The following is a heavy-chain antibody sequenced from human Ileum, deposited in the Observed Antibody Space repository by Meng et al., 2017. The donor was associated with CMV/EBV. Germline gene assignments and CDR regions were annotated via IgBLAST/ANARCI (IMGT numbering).Heavy chain of an antibody. CDR1: GGSFSDYY. CDR2: VHHSGIT. D-gene: IGHD4-23*01. CDR3: ATNSEDY. Sequence: QVQPQQGGAGLLKPSETLARTCAGYGGSFSDYYWSWIRQSPGKGLEWIGEVHHSGITNYNPSLKSRVTISVDTSKNQFFLKLTSVTAADTGLYYCATNSEDYWGQGTLVTVSS. J-gene: IGHJ4*02. V-gene: IGHV4-34*01.